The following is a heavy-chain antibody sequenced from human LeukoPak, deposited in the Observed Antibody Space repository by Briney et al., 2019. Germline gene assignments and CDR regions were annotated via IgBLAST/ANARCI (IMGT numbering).Heavy chain of an antibody. D-gene: IGHD4-17*01. Sequence: SETLSLTCTVSGGSISSGGYYWSWIRQHPGKGLEWIGYIYYSGSTYYNPSLKSRVTISVDTSKSQFSLRLSSVTAADTAVYYCARASSTVTHNWFDPWGQGTLVTVSS. CDR3: ARASSTVTHNWFDP. V-gene: IGHV4-31*03. J-gene: IGHJ5*02. CDR2: IYYSGST. CDR1: GGSISSGGYY.